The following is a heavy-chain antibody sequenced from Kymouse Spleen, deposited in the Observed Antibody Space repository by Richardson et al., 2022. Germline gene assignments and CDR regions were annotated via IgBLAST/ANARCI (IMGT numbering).Heavy chain of an antibody. CDR2: ISYDGSNK. V-gene: IGHV3-30*18. Sequence: QVQLVESGGGVVQPGRSLRLSCAASGFTFSSYGMHWVRQAPGKGLEWVAVISYDGSNKYYADSVKGRFTISRDNSKNTLYLQMNSLRAEDTAVYYCAKLRGSYGDYWGQGTLVTVSS. D-gene: IGHD1-26*01. J-gene: IGHJ4*02. CDR1: GFTFSSYG. CDR3: AKLRGSYGDY.